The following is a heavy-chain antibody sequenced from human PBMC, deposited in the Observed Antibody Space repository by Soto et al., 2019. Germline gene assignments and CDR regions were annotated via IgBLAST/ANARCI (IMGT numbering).Heavy chain of an antibody. CDR3: AKDREHQLIRGWFDP. Sequence: QVQLVESGGGVVQPGRSLRLSCAASGFTFRNYGMHWVRQAPGKGLEWVAVSSYDGSNDYYADSVKGRFTISRDDSKNTLDLQMNSLRDEDTAVYYCAKDREHQLIRGWFDPWGQGTLVTVSP. J-gene: IGHJ5*02. V-gene: IGHV3-30*18. CDR2: SSYDGSND. CDR1: GFTFRNYG. D-gene: IGHD1-26*01.